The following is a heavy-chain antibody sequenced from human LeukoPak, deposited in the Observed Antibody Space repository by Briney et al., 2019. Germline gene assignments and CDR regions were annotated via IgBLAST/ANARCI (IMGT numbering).Heavy chain of an antibody. CDR1: GFTVSSNY. J-gene: IGHJ6*02. D-gene: IGHD3-10*01. V-gene: IGHV3-53*01. Sequence: GGSLRLSCAASGFTVSSNYMSWVRQAPGKGLEWVSVIYSGGSTYYADSVKGRFTISRDNSKNTLYLQMNSLRAEDTAVYYCARMGFGELSYYYYGMDVWGQGTTVTVSS. CDR3: ARMGFGELSYYYYGMDV. CDR2: IYSGGST.